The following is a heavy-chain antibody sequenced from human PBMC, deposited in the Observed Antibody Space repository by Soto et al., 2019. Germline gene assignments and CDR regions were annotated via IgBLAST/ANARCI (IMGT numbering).Heavy chain of an antibody. Sequence: GGSLRLSCAASGFTFDDYAMHWVRQAPGKGLEWVSGISWNSGSIGYADSVKGRFTISRDNAKNSLYLQMNSLRAEDTALYYCAKDISEGRGVMTGGWFDPWGQGTLVTVSS. D-gene: IGHD3-16*01. CDR1: GFTFDDYA. V-gene: IGHV3-9*01. CDR3: AKDISEGRGVMTGGWFDP. J-gene: IGHJ5*02. CDR2: ISWNSGSI.